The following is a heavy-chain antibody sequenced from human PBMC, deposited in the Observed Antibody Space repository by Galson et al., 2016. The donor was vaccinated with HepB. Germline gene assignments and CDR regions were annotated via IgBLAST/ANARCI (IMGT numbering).Heavy chain of an antibody. J-gene: IGHJ4*02. V-gene: IGHV3-15*01. CDR3: TTGGDYYDILTGYFKSFWYFDY. Sequence: SLRLSCAASGFTFSNAWMSWVRQAPGKGLEWVGRIKSKSDGGTIDYIAPVKGRFIISRDDSENTLFLQMNNLKTEDTAVYYCTTGGDYYDILTGYFKSFWYFDYWGQGALVTVSS. D-gene: IGHD3-9*01. CDR1: GFTFSNAW. CDR2: IKSKSDGGTI.